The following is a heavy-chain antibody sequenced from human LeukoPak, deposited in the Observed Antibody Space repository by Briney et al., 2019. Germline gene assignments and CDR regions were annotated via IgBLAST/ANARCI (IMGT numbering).Heavy chain of an antibody. CDR1: GYTFTGYY. J-gene: IGHJ4*02. CDR2: INPNSGVT. V-gene: IGHV1-2*02. Sequence: ASVKVSCKASGYTFTGYYIHWVRQAPGQGPDWMGWINPNSGVTNYAQKFQGSVTMTRDTSVSTAYMELSRLRSDGTAVYYCARAGALYYLDYWGQGTLVTVSS. D-gene: IGHD3-10*01. CDR3: ARAGALYYLDY.